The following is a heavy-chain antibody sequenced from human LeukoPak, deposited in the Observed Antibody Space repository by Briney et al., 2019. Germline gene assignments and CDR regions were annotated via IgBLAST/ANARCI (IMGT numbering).Heavy chain of an antibody. CDR1: GFTFSSYA. CDR2: ISYDGSNK. V-gene: IGHV3-30-3*01. CDR3: AREKDGYNYFDY. Sequence: GGSLRLSCAASGFTFSSYAMHWVRQAPGKGLEWVAVISYDGSNKYYADSVKGRFTISRDNSKNTLYLQMNSLRAEDTAVYYCAREKDGYNYFDYWGQGTLVTVSS. D-gene: IGHD5-24*01. J-gene: IGHJ4*02.